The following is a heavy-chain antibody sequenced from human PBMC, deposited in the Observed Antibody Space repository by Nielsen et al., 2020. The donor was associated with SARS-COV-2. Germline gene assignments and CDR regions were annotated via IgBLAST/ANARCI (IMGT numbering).Heavy chain of an antibody. V-gene: IGHV3-13*04. CDR1: GFTFSSYD. D-gene: IGHD5-18*01. CDR2: IGTAGDT. CDR3: ARMGYSYGYSYYYYGMDV. Sequence: GESLKISCAASGFTFSSYDMHWVRQATGKGLEWVSAIGTAGDTYYPGSVKGRFTISRENAKNSLYLQMNSLRAGDTAVYYCARMGYSYGYSYYYYGMDVWGQGTTVTVSS. J-gene: IGHJ6*02.